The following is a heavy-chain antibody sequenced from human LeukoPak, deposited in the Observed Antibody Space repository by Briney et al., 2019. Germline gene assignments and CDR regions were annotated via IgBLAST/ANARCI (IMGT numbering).Heavy chain of an antibody. D-gene: IGHD3-9*01. V-gene: IGHV1-69*02. CDR1: GGTFSSYT. CDR3: ARVPVLRYFDWLPPFDY. CDR2: IIPILGIA. Sequence: GASVKVSCKASGGTFSSYTISWVRQAPGQGLEWMGRIIPILGIANYAQKFQGRVTITADKSTSTAYMELSSLRSEDTAVYYCARVPVLRYFDWLPPFDYWGQGTLVTVSS. J-gene: IGHJ4*02.